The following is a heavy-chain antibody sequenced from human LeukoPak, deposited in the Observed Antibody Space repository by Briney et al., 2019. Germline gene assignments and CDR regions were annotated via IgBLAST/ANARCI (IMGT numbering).Heavy chain of an antibody. J-gene: IGHJ6*04. V-gene: IGHV3-7*01. D-gene: IGHD3-10*02. CDR2: IKQDGSET. Sequence: GGSLRLSCAASGFTFSNYWMSWVRQAPGKGLEWVANIKQDGSETYYVDSVKGRFIISRDNAKNSLYLQMNSLRGEDTAVYYCAELGITMIGGVWGKGTTVTISS. CDR1: GFTFSNYW. CDR3: AELGITMIGGV.